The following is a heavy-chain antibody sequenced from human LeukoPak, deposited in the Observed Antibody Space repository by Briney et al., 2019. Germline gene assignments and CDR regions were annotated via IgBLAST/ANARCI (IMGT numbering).Heavy chain of an antibody. CDR1: GYTFTGYY. CDR2: INPNSGGT. D-gene: IGHD6-13*01. V-gene: IGHV1-2*02. Sequence: ASVKVSCKASGYTFTGYYMHWVRQAPGQGLEWMGWINPNSGGTNYAQKFQGRVTMTRDTSISTAYMELSRLRSDDTAVYYCARVGSSSWSDAIDIWGQGTMVTVSS. CDR3: ARVGSSSWSDAIDI. J-gene: IGHJ3*02.